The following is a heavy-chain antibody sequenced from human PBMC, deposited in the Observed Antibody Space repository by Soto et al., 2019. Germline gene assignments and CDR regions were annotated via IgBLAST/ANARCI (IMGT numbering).Heavy chain of an antibody. CDR1: GGSVSGDY. D-gene: IGHD3-3*01. Sequence: SETLSLTCAVYGGSVSGDYWSWIRQPPGKGLEWIGEINHSGSTNYNPSLKSRVTISVDTSKNQFSLKLSSVTAADTAVYSCARGIYDDFWSGYYTGTYGMDGWGQGTTVSVS. CDR2: INHSGST. J-gene: IGHJ6*02. V-gene: IGHV4-34*01. CDR3: ARGIYDDFWSGYYTGTYGMDG.